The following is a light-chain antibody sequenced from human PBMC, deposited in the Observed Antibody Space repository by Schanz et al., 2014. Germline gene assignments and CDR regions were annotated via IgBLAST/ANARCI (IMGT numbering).Light chain of an antibody. CDR2: GAS. Sequence: IVLTQSPVTLSLSPGERVTLSCRASQSVSSYLAWYQQKPGQAPRLLIYGASSRATGIPDRFSGSGSGTDFTLTISRLEPEDFATYFCQQSHDGVWTFGQGTTVEIK. CDR1: QSVSSY. J-gene: IGKJ1*01. V-gene: IGKV3-20*01. CDR3: QQSHDGVWT.